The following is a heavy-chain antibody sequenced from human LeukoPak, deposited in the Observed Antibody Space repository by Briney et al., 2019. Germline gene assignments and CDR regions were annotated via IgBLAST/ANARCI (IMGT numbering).Heavy chain of an antibody. CDR2: IIWNSGSI. CDR3: AKAYSRSGGGIDY. J-gene: IGHJ4*02. V-gene: IGHV3-9*01. D-gene: IGHD6-6*01. Sequence: GGSLRLSCAASGFTFDDYAMHWVRQAPGKGLEWVSGIIWNSGSIGYADSVKGRFTISRDNAKNSLYLQMNSLRAEDTALYYCAKAYSRSGGGIDYWGQGTLVTVSS. CDR1: GFTFDDYA.